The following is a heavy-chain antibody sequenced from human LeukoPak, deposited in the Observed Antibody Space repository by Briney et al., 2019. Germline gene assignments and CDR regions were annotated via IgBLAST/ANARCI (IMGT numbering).Heavy chain of an antibody. CDR2: INPNSGGT. D-gene: IGHD6-19*01. CDR3: ARVRGIAVAGTNFDY. Sequence: GASVKVSCKASGYTFTGYYMHWVRQAPGQGLEWMGWINPNSGGTNYAQKFQGRVTMTRDTSISTAYMELSRLRSDDTAVYYCARVRGIAVAGTNFDYWGQGTLVTVSS. J-gene: IGHJ4*02. V-gene: IGHV1-2*02. CDR1: GYTFTGYY.